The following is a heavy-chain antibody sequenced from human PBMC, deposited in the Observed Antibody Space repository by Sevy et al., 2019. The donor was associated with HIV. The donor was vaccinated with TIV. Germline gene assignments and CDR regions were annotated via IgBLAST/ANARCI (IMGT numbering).Heavy chain of an antibody. V-gene: IGHV3-72*01. CDR3: TREYQLHGMDV. D-gene: IGHD2-2*01. Sequence: GGSLRLSCEASGFTFSDHYMDWVRQAPGKGLEWVGRTKNKVNSYTTEYAASVKGRFTISRDDSKNSLYLQMNSLKTEDTAVYYCTREYQLHGMDVWAKGPRSPSP. CDR1: GFTFSDHY. J-gene: IGHJ6*02. CDR2: TKNKVNSYTT.